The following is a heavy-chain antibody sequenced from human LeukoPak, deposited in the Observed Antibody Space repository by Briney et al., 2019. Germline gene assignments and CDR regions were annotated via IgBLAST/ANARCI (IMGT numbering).Heavy chain of an antibody. J-gene: IGHJ5*02. CDR2: INHSGST. D-gene: IGHD6-13*01. CDR1: GGSFSGYY. CDR3: ARRSSWYLTGWFDP. V-gene: IGHV4-34*01. Sequence: PSETLSLTCAVYGGSFSGYYWSWIRQPPGEGLEWIGEINHSGSTNYNPSLKSRVTISVDTSKNQFSLELSSVTAADTAVYYCARRSSWYLTGWFDPWGQGTLVTVSS.